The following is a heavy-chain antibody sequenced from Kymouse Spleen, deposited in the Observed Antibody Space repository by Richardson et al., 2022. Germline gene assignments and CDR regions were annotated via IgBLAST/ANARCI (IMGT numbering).Heavy chain of an antibody. CDR2: ISSSSSYI. CDR1: GFTFSSYS. J-gene: IGHJ4*02. CDR3: ARVPTTVTQPGDY. V-gene: IGHV3-21*03. Sequence: EVQLVESGGGLVKPGGSLRLSCAASGFTFSSYSMNWVRQAPGKGLEWVSSISSSSSYIYYADSVKGRFTISRDNAKNSLYLQMNSLRAEDTAVYYCARVPTTVTQPGDYWGQGTLVTVSS. D-gene: IGHD4-11,IGHD4-11*01.